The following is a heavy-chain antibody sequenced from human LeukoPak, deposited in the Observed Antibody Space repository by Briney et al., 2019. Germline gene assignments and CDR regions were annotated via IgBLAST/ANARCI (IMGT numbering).Heavy chain of an antibody. CDR2: LYWNDDK. Sequence: SGPTLVNPTQTLTLTCTFSGFSLSTSEVAVGWIRQPPGKALEWLVLLYWNDDKRFSPSLKSRLTITKDTSENQVVLTMTSMDPVDTATYFCVHSKPLYDFWSGYYLLNYWGQGTLVTVSS. CDR1: GFSLSTSEVA. V-gene: IGHV2-5*01. D-gene: IGHD3-3*01. J-gene: IGHJ4*02. CDR3: VHSKPLYDFWSGYYLLNY.